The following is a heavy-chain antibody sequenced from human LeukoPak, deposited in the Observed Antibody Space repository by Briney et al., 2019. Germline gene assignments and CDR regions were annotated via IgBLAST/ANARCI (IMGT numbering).Heavy chain of an antibody. CDR3: AKHYMGSSYNHGLDC. J-gene: IGHJ4*02. V-gene: IGHV4-4*07. D-gene: IGHD3-10*01. CDR2: IYSSGNT. Sequence: SETLSLTCTVSGGSISSYYWSWIRQPAGKRLEWIGRIYSSGNTNYNPSLKSRVTISVDTSKNQFSLKLSSVTAADTALYYCAKHYMGSSYNHGLDCWGQGTLVTVSS. CDR1: GGSISSYY.